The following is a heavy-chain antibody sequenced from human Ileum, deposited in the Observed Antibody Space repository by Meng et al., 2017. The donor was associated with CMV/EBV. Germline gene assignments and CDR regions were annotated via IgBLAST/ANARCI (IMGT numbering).Heavy chain of an antibody. J-gene: IGHJ4*02. D-gene: IGHD3-3*01. CDR2: INHSGST. CDR1: GGSFSGYY. V-gene: IGHV4-34*01. Sequence: GSLRLSCAVYGGSFSGYYWSWIRQPPGKGLEWIGEINHSGSTNYNPSLKSRVTISVDTSKNQFSLKLSSVTDADTAVYYCARGRDFWSGYYDYWGQGTLVTVSS. CDR3: ARGRDFWSGYYDY.